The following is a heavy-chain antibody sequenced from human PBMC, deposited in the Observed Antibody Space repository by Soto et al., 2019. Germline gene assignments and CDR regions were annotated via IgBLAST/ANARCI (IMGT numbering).Heavy chain of an antibody. V-gene: IGHV3-30*18. D-gene: IGHD2-8*01. CDR3: AKDQRVLMVYAIVY. J-gene: IGHJ1*01. CDR1: GFTFSSYG. CDR2: ISYDGSNK. Sequence: QVQLVESGGGVVQPGRSLRLSCAASGFTFSSYGMHWVRQAPGKGVEWVAVISYDGSNKYYADSVKGRFTISRDNSKNTLYLQMNSLRAEDTAVYYCAKDQRVLMVYAIVYWGQSTLVTVSS.